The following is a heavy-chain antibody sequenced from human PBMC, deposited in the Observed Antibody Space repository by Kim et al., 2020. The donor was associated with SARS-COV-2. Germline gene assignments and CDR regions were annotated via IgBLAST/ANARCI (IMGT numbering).Heavy chain of an antibody. Sequence: YAQGFTGRFVFALDTSVSTAYLQISSLKAEDTAVYYCARQGSPFYNWFDPWGQGTLVTVSS. CDR3: ARQGSPFYNWFDP. V-gene: IGHV7-4-1*02. J-gene: IGHJ5*02.